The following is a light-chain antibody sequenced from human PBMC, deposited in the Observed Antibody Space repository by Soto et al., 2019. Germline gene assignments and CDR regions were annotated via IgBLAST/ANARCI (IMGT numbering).Light chain of an antibody. V-gene: IGLV2-14*01. Sequence: QSVLTQPASVSGSPGQSITISCTGTSSDGGGYNYVSWYQQHPGKAPKLMIYDVSNRPSGVSNRFSGSKSGNTASLTISGLQAEDEADYYCSSYTSSSLGVFGGGTKLTVL. J-gene: IGLJ2*01. CDR1: SSDGGGYNY. CDR2: DVS. CDR3: SSYTSSSLGV.